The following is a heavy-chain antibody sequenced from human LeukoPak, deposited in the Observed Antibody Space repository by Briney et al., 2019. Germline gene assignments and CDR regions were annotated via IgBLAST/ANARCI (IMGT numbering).Heavy chain of an antibody. CDR2: IYYSGST. V-gene: IGHV4-59*01. J-gene: IGHJ4*02. Sequence: PSETLSLTCTISGGSISSYYWSWIRQPPGKGLEWIGYIYYSGSTNYNPSLKSRVTISVDTSKNQFSLKPSSVTAADTAVYYCAREYSGSYYFDYWGQGTLVTVSS. CDR1: GGSISSYY. CDR3: AREYSGSYYFDY. D-gene: IGHD1-26*01.